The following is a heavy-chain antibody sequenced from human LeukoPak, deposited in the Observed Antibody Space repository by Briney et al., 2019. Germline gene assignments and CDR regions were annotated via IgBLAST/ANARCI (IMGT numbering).Heavy chain of an antibody. J-gene: IGHJ4*02. Sequence: PGGSLRLSCAASGFTFSGSAMHWVRQASGKGLEWVGRIRSKANSYATAYAASVKGRFTISRDDSKNTAYLQMNGLKTEDTAVYYCTRYLTAAGIIYWGQGTLVTVSS. CDR2: IRSKANSYAT. V-gene: IGHV3-73*01. CDR3: TRYLTAAGIIY. D-gene: IGHD6-13*01. CDR1: GFTFSGSA.